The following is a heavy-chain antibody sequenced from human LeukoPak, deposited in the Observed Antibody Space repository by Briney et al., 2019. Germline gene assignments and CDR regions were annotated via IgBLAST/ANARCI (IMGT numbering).Heavy chain of an antibody. CDR3: TTDPSTYYYGPGSYPTNY. CDR2: IKSKTDGGTT. V-gene: IGHV3-15*01. CDR1: GFTFSNAW. D-gene: IGHD3-10*01. J-gene: IGHJ4*02. Sequence: PGGSLRLSCAASGFTFSNAWMSWVRQAPGKGLEWVGRIKSKTDGGTTDYAAPVKGRFTISRDDSKNTLYLQMNSLKTEDTAVYYCTTDPSTYYYGPGSYPTNYWGQGTLVTVSS.